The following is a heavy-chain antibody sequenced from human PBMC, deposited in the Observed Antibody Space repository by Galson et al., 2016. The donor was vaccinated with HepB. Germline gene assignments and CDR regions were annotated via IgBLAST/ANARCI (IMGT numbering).Heavy chain of an antibody. CDR3: ARGHQLLWNGLDV. Sequence: SLRLSCAGSGFTFSNYGMHWVRQAPGKGLEWVSNIWFDGRNKYYGDSVKDRFTISRDNSKNTLYLQMNSLRAGDTAVYFCARGHQLLWNGLDVWGQGTTVTVSS. J-gene: IGHJ6*02. CDR1: GFTFSNYG. V-gene: IGHV3-33*01. D-gene: IGHD3-10*01. CDR2: IWFDGRNK.